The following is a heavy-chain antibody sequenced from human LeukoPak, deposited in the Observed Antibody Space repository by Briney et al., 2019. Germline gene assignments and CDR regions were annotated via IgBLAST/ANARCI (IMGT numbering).Heavy chain of an antibody. D-gene: IGHD6-13*01. CDR1: GFTFSSYS. J-gene: IGHJ4*02. CDR3: ARVGAAAGGTYFDY. CDR2: ISSSSSYI. V-gene: IGHV3-21*01. Sequence: GESLRLSCAASGFTFSSYSMNWVRQAPGRGLEWVSSISSSSSYIYYADSVKGRFTISRDNAKNSLYLQMNSLRAEDTAVYYCARVGAAAGGTYFDYWGQGTLVTVSS.